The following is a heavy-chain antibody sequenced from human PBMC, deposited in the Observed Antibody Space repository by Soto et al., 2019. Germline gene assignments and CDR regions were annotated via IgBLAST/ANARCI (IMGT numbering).Heavy chain of an antibody. V-gene: IGHV4-30-4*01. CDR1: GGSISSGDYY. Sequence: QVQLQESGPGLVKPSQTLSLTCTVSGGSISSGDYYWSWIRQPPGKGLEWIGYIYNSGSTVYNPSLKSRITRSVDTSNHQVSLKLSSVTAADTAVYYCARGYGSIDDWGQGTLVTVSS. CDR3: ARGYGSIDD. D-gene: IGHD3-10*01. CDR2: IYNSGST. J-gene: IGHJ4*02.